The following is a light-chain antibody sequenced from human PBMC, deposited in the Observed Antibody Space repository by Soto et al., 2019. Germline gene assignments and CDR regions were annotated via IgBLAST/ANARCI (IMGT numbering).Light chain of an antibody. J-gene: IGKJ1*01. CDR3: QQYDSSPWP. CDR2: GAS. V-gene: IGKV3-20*01. CDR1: QRFGRNT. Sequence: EIVWTQPPGPRSLSQGERPTLSCRPSQRFGRNTLAWYQQKPGQAPRLLIYGASSRATGIPDRLSGSGSGTDFTLTISRLEPEDLAVYYCQQYDSSPWPFGQGTRVEIK.